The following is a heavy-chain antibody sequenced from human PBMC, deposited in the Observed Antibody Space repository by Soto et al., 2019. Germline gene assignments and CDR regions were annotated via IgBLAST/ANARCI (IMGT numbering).Heavy chain of an antibody. Sequence: LSLTCFVSGGSVTSHHWSWIRQPPGKGLEWIGYIYYSGSTNYNPSLKSRVTISVDTSKNQFSLKLSSVTAADTAVYYCARDRPVAGNYYYGMDVWGQGTTVTVSS. V-gene: IGHV4-59*02. CDR3: ARDRPVAGNYYYGMDV. D-gene: IGHD6-19*01. CDR1: GGSVTSHH. J-gene: IGHJ6*02. CDR2: IYYSGST.